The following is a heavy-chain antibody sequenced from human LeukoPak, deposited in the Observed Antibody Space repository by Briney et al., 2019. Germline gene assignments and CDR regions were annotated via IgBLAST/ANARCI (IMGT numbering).Heavy chain of an antibody. J-gene: IGHJ4*02. D-gene: IGHD3-22*01. Sequence: GESLKISCKGSGYSFTSYWIGWVRQMPGKGLEWMGIIYPGDSDTSYSPSFQGQVTISADKSISTAYLQWSSLKATDTAMYYCARPDDSSGYYPFDYWGQGTLVTVSS. CDR3: ARPDDSSGYYPFDY. V-gene: IGHV5-51*01. CDR2: IYPGDSDT. CDR1: GYSFTSYW.